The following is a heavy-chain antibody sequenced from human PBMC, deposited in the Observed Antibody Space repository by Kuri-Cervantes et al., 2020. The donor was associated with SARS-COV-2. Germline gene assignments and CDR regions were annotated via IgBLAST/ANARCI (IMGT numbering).Heavy chain of an antibody. CDR3: ARDRGQLGIGVYYYYYMDV. Sequence: SVKVSCKASGGTFSSYAVTWVRQAPGQGLEWMGGIIPIFGTANYAQKFQGRVTITTDESTSTAYMELSSLRSEDTAVYYCARDRGQLGIGVYYYYYMDVWGKGTTVTVSS. D-gene: IGHD7-27*01. V-gene: IGHV1-69*05. CDR2: IIPIFGTA. CDR1: GGTFSSYA. J-gene: IGHJ6*03.